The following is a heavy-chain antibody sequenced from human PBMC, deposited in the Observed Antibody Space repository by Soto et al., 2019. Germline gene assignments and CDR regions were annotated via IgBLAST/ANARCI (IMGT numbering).Heavy chain of an antibody. CDR3: ARQITMVRGIDF. CDR2: IYFNENT. CDR1: GGSISSGGYY. J-gene: IGHJ4*02. D-gene: IGHD3-10*01. V-gene: IGHV4-31*03. Sequence: QVQLLESGPGLVKASQTLSLTCSIPGGSISSGGYYWSWVRQRPGKGLEWIGYIYFNENTYYNPSLKTRVTISVGTSKSQFSLRLSSVTAADVAVYYCARQITMVRGIDFWGPGISVSVSS.